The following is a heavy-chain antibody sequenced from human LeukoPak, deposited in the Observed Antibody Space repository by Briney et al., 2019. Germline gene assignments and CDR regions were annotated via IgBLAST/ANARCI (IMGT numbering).Heavy chain of an antibody. D-gene: IGHD2-2*01. V-gene: IGHV3-48*01. CDR3: ARANIVVVPAAYGFDY. CDR2: ISSSSSTI. J-gene: IGHJ4*02. CDR1: GFTFSSYS. Sequence: GGSLRLSCAASGFTFSSYSMNWVRQAPGKGLEWVSYISSSSSTIYYADSVKGRFTISRDSAKNSLYLQMNSLRAEDTAVYYCARANIVVVPAAYGFDYWGQGTLVTVSS.